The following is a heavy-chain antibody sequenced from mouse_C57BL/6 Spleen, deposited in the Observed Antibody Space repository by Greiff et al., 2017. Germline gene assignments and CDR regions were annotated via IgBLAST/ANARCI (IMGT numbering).Heavy chain of an antibody. CDR3: ARIDYDGAFDY. CDR2: INPSSGYT. V-gene: IGHV1-7*01. D-gene: IGHD2-4*01. J-gene: IGHJ2*01. CDR1: GYTFTSDC. Sequence: QVQLQQSGAELAKPGASVKLSCKASGYTFTSDCMHWVKQRPGQGLEWIGYINPSSGYTKYNQKFKDKATLTADKSSNTAYMQLSSLTYEDSAVYYCARIDYDGAFDYWGQGTTLTVSS.